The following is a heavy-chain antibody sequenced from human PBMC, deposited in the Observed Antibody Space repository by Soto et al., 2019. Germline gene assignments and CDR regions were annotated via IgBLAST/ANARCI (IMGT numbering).Heavy chain of an antibody. Sequence: PGGSLRLSCAASGFTFSTYGMSWVRQAPGKGLEWGSAISGSGGSTYYADSVKGRFTISRDNSKNTLYVQMNSLRAEDTAVYYCARGRTVFDSWGQGTLVTVSS. CDR2: ISGSGGST. V-gene: IGHV3-23*01. D-gene: IGHD1-1*01. J-gene: IGHJ4*02. CDR1: GFTFSTYG. CDR3: ARGRTVFDS.